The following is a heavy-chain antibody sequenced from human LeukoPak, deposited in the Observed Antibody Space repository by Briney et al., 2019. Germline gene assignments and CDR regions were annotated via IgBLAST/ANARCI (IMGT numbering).Heavy chain of an antibody. CDR1: GGSISSGSYY. J-gene: IGHJ4*02. CDR2: IYTSGST. D-gene: IGHD6-19*01. V-gene: IGHV4-61*02. Sequence: SETLSLTCTVSGGSISSGSYYWSWIRQPAGKGLEWIGCIYTSGSTNYNPSLKSRVTISVDTSKNQFSLKLSSVTAADTAVYYCARGRIAVAQDYWGQGTLVTVSS. CDR3: ARGRIAVAQDY.